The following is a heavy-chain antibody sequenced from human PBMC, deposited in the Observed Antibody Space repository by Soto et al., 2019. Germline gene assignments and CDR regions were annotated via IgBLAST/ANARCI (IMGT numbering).Heavy chain of an antibody. CDR3: AKTGGYSGYDAMDAFDI. CDR1: GFTFSSYG. D-gene: IGHD5-12*01. CDR2: ISYDGSNK. Sequence: GGSLRLSCAASGFTFSSYGMHWVRQAPGKGPEWVAVISYDGSNKYYADSVKGRFTISRDNFKNTLYLQMNSLRAEDTAVYYCAKTGGYSGYDAMDAFDIWGQGTMVTVSS. J-gene: IGHJ3*02. V-gene: IGHV3-30*18.